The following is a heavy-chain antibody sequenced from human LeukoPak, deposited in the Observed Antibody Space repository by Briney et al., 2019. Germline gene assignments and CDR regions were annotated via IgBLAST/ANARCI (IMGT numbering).Heavy chain of an antibody. CDR1: GFTFSSYA. V-gene: IGHV3-23*01. CDR2: ISGSGGST. Sequence: KAGGSLRLSCAASGFTFSSYAMSWVRQAPGKGLEWVSAISGSGGSTYYADSVKGRFTISRDNSKNTLYLQMNSLRAEDTAVYYCAKPYCGGDCYDAFDIWGQGTLVTVSS. J-gene: IGHJ4*02. D-gene: IGHD2-21*02. CDR3: AKPYCGGDCYDAFDI.